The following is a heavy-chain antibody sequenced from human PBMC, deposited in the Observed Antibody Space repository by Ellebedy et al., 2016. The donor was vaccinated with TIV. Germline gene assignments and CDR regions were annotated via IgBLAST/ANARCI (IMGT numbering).Heavy chain of an antibody. J-gene: IGHJ4*02. V-gene: IGHV3-53*01. Sequence: GESLKISCAVSGFSVSRQYMSWVRQAPGKGLEWVSLIYSGGTTYYADSVKGRFTISRDNAKNTLYLQMNSLRAEDTAVYYCARGGGCGRGDCWAFDYWGQGIMVTVSS. CDR1: GFSVSRQY. CDR2: IYSGGTT. D-gene: IGHD2-21*02. CDR3: ARGGGCGRGDCWAFDY.